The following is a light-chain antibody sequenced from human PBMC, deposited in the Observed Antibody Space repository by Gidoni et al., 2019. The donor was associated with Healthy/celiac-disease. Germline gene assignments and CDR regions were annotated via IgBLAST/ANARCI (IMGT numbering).Light chain of an antibody. CDR1: QSISSY. CDR3: QHSYSAPKT. Sequence: DIQMTQSPSSLSASVGDRVTITCRASQSISSYVNWYQQKPGKAPNLLIHAASTLQSGVPSRFSGSGSGTDFTLTISSLQPEDFATYYCQHSYSAPKTFXQXTKVXIK. J-gene: IGKJ1*01. V-gene: IGKV1-39*01. CDR2: AAS.